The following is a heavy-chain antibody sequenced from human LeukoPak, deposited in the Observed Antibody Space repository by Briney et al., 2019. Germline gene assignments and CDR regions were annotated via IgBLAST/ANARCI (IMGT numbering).Heavy chain of an antibody. CDR3: ARQYCSSTSCYDWFDP. Sequence: ASVKVSCKASGGTFSSYAISWVRQAPGQGLEWMGGIIPIFGTANYAQKFQGRVTITADESTSTAYMELSSLRSEDTAVYYCARQYCSSTSCYDWFDPWGQGTLDTVSS. CDR1: GGTFSSYA. J-gene: IGHJ5*02. CDR2: IIPIFGTA. D-gene: IGHD2-2*01. V-gene: IGHV1-69*13.